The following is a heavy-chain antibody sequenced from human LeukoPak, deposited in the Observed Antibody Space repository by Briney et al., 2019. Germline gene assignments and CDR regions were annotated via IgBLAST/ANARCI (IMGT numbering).Heavy chain of an antibody. CDR1: GGAFSSYA. D-gene: IGHD1-1*01. J-gene: IGHJ2*01. Sequence: SVKVSCKASGGAFSSYAISWVRQAPGQGLEWMGRIIPILGIANYAQKFQGRVTITADKSTSTAYMELSSLRSEDTAVYYCARTTLDWYFDLWGRGTLVTVSS. CDR3: ARTTLDWYFDL. V-gene: IGHV1-69*04. CDR2: IIPILGIA.